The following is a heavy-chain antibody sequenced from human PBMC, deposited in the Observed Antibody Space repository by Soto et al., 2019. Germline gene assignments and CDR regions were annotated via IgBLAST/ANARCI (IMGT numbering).Heavy chain of an antibody. J-gene: IGHJ4*02. CDR2: IYRSGTT. CDR3: ARTHSGSYYSFFNY. Sequence: PSESLSLTCVVSNFSISSGYYWAWSRQSPGKGLEWLACIYRSGTTSYNPSLKSRVTISVDPSKNQFSLMLTAVTPAATAVYYCARTHSGSYYSFFNYWGRGSLVTVAS. D-gene: IGHD1-26*01. CDR1: NFSISSGYY. V-gene: IGHV4-38-2*01.